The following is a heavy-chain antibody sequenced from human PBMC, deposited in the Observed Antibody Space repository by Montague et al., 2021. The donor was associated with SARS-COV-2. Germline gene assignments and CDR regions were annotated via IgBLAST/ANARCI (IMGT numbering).Heavy chain of an antibody. Sequence: SETLSLTCAVYGGSFSGYYWSWIRQPPGKGLEWIGEINHSGSTNYNPSLKSRVTISVDTSKNQFSVKLSSVTAADTAVYYCARLGLRYLDWLFLGEGYLDYWGQGTLVTVSS. D-gene: IGHD3-9*01. V-gene: IGHV4-34*01. J-gene: IGHJ4*02. CDR1: GGSFSGYY. CDR2: INHSGST. CDR3: ARLGLRYLDWLFLGEGYLDY.